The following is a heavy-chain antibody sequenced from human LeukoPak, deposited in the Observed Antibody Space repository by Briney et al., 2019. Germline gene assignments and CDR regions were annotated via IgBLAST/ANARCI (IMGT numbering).Heavy chain of an antibody. V-gene: IGHV6-1*01. CDR2: TYYRSKWYN. CDR1: GDSVSSNSAA. D-gene: IGHD1-26*01. CDR3: ATSPPLYSGSYYYYYYMDV. Sequence: SQTLSLTCAISGDSVSSNSAAWNWIRQSPSRGLEWLGRTYYRSKWYNDYAVSVKSRITINPDTSKNQFSLQPNSVTPEDTAVYYCATSPPLYSGSYYYYYYMDVWGKGTTVTVSS. J-gene: IGHJ6*03.